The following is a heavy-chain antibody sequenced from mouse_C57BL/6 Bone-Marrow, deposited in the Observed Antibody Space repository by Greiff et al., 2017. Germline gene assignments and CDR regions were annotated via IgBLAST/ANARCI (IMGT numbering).Heavy chain of an antibody. CDR1: GYTFTSYW. V-gene: IGHV1-55*01. Sequence: QVQLQQPGAELVKPGASVKMSCKASGYTFTSYWITWVKQRPGQGLEWIGDIYPGSGSTNYNEKFKSKATLTVDTSSSTAYMQLSSLTSEDSAVYYCARQLIYYDYAFSYWGQGTLVTVSA. CDR3: ARQLIYYDYAFSY. J-gene: IGHJ3*01. CDR2: IYPGSGST. D-gene: IGHD2-4*01.